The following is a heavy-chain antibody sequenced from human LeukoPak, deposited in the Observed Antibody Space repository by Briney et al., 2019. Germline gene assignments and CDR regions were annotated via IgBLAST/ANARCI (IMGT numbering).Heavy chain of an antibody. D-gene: IGHD3-22*01. CDR3: ARDRYYYDSSEVSTENAFDI. Sequence: SETLSLTCTVSGGSISSYYWSWIRQPPGKGLEWIGYIYYSGSTNYNPSLKSRVTISVDTSKNQFSLKLSSVTAADTAVYYCARDRYYYDSSEVSTENAFDIWGRGTMVTVSS. CDR2: IYYSGST. J-gene: IGHJ3*02. CDR1: GGSISSYY. V-gene: IGHV4-59*01.